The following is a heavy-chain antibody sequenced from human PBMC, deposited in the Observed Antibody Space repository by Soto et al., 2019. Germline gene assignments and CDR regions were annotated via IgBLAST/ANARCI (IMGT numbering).Heavy chain of an antibody. J-gene: IGHJ5*02. CDR1: GYTFTGYY. CDR2: ISLYSDGT. CDR3: ARVVPGAEAWFGP. Sequence: ASVKVSCKASGYTFTGYYMHWVRQAPGQGLEWLGWISLYSDGTNYAQKFQGRVSMTTDTSTTTAYMELRSLRSDDTAVYYCARVVPGAEAWFGPWGQGTLVTVSS. D-gene: IGHD2-2*01. V-gene: IGHV1-2*02.